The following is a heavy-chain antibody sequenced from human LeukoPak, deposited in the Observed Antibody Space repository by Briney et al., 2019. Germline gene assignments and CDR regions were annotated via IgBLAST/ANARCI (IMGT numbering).Heavy chain of an antibody. V-gene: IGHV4-39*01. CDR1: GGSIGSSSYY. CDR3: ARHQKVVTIFGVVTRSGWFDP. D-gene: IGHD3-3*01. CDR2: IYYSGST. J-gene: IGHJ5*02. Sequence: PSETLSLTCTVSGGSIGSSSYYWGWIRQPPGKGLEWIGSIYYSGSTYYNPSLKSRVTISVDTSKNQFSLKLSSVTAADTAVYYCARHQKVVTIFGVVTRSGWFDPWGQGTLVTVSS.